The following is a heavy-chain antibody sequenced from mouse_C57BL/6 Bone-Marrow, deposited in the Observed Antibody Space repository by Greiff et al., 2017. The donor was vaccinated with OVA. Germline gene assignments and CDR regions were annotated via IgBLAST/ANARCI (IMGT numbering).Heavy chain of an antibody. V-gene: IGHV1-80*01. J-gene: IGHJ3*01. CDR1: GYAFSSYW. CDR2: IYPGDGDT. Sequence: QVQLQQSGAELVKPGASVKISCKASGYAFSSYWMNWVKQRPGKGLEWIGQIYPGDGDTNYNGTFKGKATLTAVKSSSTAYMQLSSLTSEDSAVYFCARREAGYGSSYVFAYWGQGTLVTVSA. CDR3: ARREAGYGSSYVFAY. D-gene: IGHD1-1*01.